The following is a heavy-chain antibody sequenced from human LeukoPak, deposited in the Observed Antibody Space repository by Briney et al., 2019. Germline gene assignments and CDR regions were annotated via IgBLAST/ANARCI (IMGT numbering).Heavy chain of an antibody. CDR1: GGSISSYH. J-gene: IGHJ4*02. CDR2: IYTSGST. D-gene: IGHD1-26*01. CDR3: RGGSYVGGYDY. V-gene: IGHV4-4*07. Sequence: SETLSLTCTVSGGSISSYHWSWIRQPAGKGLEWIGRIYTSGSTNYNPSLKSRVTMSVDTSKNQFSLKLSSVTAADTAVYYCRGGSYVGGYDYWGQGTLVTVSS.